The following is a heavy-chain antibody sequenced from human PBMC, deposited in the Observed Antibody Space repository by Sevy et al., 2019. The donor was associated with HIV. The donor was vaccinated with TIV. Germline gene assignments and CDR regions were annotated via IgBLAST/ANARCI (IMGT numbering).Heavy chain of an antibody. CDR3: ARDWSRFLEWPPFYYYYGMDV. J-gene: IGHJ6*02. CDR1: GFTFSSYG. D-gene: IGHD3-3*01. CDR2: IWYDGSNK. Sequence: GGSLRLSCAASGFTFSSYGMHWVRQAPGKGLEWVAVIWYDGSNKYYADSVKGRFTISGDNSKNTLYLQVNSLRAEDTAVYYCARDWSRFLEWPPFYYYYGMDVWGQGTTVTVSS. V-gene: IGHV3-33*01.